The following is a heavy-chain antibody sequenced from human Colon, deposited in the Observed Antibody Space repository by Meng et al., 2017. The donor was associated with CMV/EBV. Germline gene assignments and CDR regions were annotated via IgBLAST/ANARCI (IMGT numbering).Heavy chain of an antibody. CDR3: AGESGLPNGMDV. CDR1: GFNFGGYS. V-gene: IGHV3-21*04. J-gene: IGHJ6*01. Sequence: GGSLRLSCAASGFNFGGYSFNWVRQTPQKGLEWVSSITSIGSPIRYAESVKGRFTISRDNSKNTVFLQMDGLRAEDTAVYYCAGESGLPNGMDVWGRGTTVTVSS. CDR2: ITSIGSPI. D-gene: IGHD4-11*01.